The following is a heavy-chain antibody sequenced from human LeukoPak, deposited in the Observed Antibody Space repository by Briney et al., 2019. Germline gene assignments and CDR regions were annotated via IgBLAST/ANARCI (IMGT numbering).Heavy chain of an antibody. CDR2: ISSSSNTI. Sequence: GGSLRLSCAASGFTFSSFSTNWVRQAPGKGLEWVSYISSSSNTIYYADSVKGRFTISRDNANNSLYLQMNSLRAEDTAVYYCARDGFDFWSGYPTTVDYWGQGRLVTVSS. CDR3: ARDGFDFWSGYPTTVDY. D-gene: IGHD3-3*01. V-gene: IGHV3-48*01. J-gene: IGHJ4*02. CDR1: GFTFSSFS.